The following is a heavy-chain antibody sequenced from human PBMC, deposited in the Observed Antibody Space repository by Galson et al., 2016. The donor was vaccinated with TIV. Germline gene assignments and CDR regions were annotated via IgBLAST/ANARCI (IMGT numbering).Heavy chain of an antibody. CDR2: INSNTGNP. J-gene: IGHJ6*02. Sequence: SVKVSCKASGYTFTRYTMNWVRQAPGQGLEWMGWINSNTGNPTYAQGFTGRFVFSLDTSVTTAYLQISSLKAEDTAVYYRARAEIYDFWSGLPGGPYGMDVWGQGTTVTVSS. CDR3: ARAEIYDFWSGLPGGPYGMDV. D-gene: IGHD3-3*01. V-gene: IGHV7-4-1*02. CDR1: GYTFTRYT.